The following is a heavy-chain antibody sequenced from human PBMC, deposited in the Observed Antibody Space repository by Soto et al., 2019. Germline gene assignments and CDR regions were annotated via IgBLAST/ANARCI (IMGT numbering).Heavy chain of an antibody. V-gene: IGHV4-59*12. CDR2: IYDNGIT. CDR1: GRSITRYY. Sequence: QVVLQESGPGLVKPSETLSLTCSVSGRSITRYYWSWVRQPPGKGLEWIGYIYDNGITSQTPSLKSRVTMSADTSQNQFSLKLTSVTGADTAVYYCARTYDSNGYANEFDSWGQGILVTVTS. J-gene: IGHJ4*02. CDR3: ARTYDSNGYANEFDS. D-gene: IGHD3-22*01.